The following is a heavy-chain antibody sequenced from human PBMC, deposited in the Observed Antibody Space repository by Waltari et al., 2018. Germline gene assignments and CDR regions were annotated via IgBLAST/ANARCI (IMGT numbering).Heavy chain of an antibody. J-gene: IGHJ5*02. V-gene: IGHV4-34*02. D-gene: IGHD6-6*01. CDR2: ITHTGTS. CDR1: GGSFSGYY. Sequence: QVQLQQWGAGLLKPSETQSLTCAVSGGSFSGYYWTWIRQPPGKGREWIGDITHTGTSNYKSSLKSRVTMSIDTSKNQFSLTVTSVTAADTAIYYCAARRRSSGAGFDPWGQGTLVTVSS. CDR3: AARRRSSGAGFDP.